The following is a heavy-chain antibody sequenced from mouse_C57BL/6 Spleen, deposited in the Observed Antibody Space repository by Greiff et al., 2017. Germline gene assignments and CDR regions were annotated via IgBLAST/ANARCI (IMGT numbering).Heavy chain of an antibody. Sequence: VQLQQSGPELVKPGASVKIPCKASGYTFTDYNMDWVKQSHGKSLEWIGDINPNNGGTIYNQKFKGKATLTVDKSSSTAYMELRSLTSEDTAVYYCARTMLSNYSYYYAMDYWGQGTSVTVSS. CDR2: INPNNGGT. CDR3: ARTMLSNYSYYYAMDY. V-gene: IGHV1-18*01. J-gene: IGHJ4*01. D-gene: IGHD2-5*01. CDR1: GYTFTDYN.